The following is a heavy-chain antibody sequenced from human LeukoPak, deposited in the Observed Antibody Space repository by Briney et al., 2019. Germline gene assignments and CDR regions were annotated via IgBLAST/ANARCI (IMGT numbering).Heavy chain of an antibody. D-gene: IGHD6-6*01. J-gene: IGHJ4*02. Sequence: ASVKVSCKASGYTFTGYYMHWVRQAPGQGLEWMGWINPNSGGTNYAQKFQGWVTMTRDTPISTACMELSRLRSDDTAVYYCARAREYSSPFDYWGQGTLVTVSS. CDR1: GYTFTGYY. CDR2: INPNSGGT. V-gene: IGHV1-2*04. CDR3: ARAREYSSPFDY.